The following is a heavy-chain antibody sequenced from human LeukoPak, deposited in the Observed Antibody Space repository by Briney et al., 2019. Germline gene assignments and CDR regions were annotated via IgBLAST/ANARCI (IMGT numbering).Heavy chain of an antibody. D-gene: IGHD3-22*01. J-gene: IGHJ4*02. V-gene: IGHV3-66*01. CDR1: GFTFSTYS. CDR3: ARGGGDYYDSSGYYHMGYYFDF. CDR2: MYSGGGT. Sequence: GGSLRLSCTASGFTFSTYSMNWVRQAPGKGLEWVSVMYSGGGTYYADSVKGRFTISRDNSKNTLYLQMNSLRAEDTAVYYCARGGGDYYDSSGYYHMGYYFDFWDQGTLVTVSS.